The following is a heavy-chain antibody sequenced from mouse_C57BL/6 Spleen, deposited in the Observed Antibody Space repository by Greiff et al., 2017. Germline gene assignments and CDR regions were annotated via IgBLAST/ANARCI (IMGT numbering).Heavy chain of an antibody. CDR3: TRGCYGSTWCAY. CDR2: IDPETGGP. J-gene: IGHJ3*01. CDR1: GYTFTDYE. V-gene: IGHV1-15*01. Sequence: VQLQQSGAELVRPGASVTLSCKASGYTFTDYEMHWVKQTPVHGLEWIGAIDPETGGPAYNQKFKGKAILTADKSSSTAYMELRSLTSEDSAVYYCTRGCYGSTWCAYWGQGTLVTVSA. D-gene: IGHD1-1*01.